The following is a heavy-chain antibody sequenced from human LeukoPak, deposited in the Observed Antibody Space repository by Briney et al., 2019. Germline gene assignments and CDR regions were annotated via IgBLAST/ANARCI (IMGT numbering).Heavy chain of an antibody. CDR2: IYSGGST. D-gene: IGHD3-10*01. Sequence: GGSLRLSCAASGFTFNMYWMSWVRQAPGKGLEWVSVIYSGGSTYYADSVKGRFTISRDNSKNTLYLQMNSLRAEGTAVYYCARGILWFGELLSDYYFDYWGQGTLVTVSS. CDR1: GFTFNMYW. V-gene: IGHV3-66*01. CDR3: ARGILWFGELLSDYYFDY. J-gene: IGHJ4*02.